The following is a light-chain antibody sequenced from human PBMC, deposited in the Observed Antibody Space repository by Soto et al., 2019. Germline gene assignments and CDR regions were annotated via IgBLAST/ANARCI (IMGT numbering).Light chain of an antibody. J-gene: IGLJ3*02. CDR1: SSDVGSYNL. CDR3: CSYAGSRV. V-gene: IGLV2-23*01. Sequence: QSALTHPASVSGSPRQSITISCTGTSSDVGSYNLVSWYQQHPGKAPKLMIYEGSKRPSGVSNRFSGSKSGNTASLTISGLQAEDEADYYCCSYAGSRVFGGGTKLTVL. CDR2: EGS.